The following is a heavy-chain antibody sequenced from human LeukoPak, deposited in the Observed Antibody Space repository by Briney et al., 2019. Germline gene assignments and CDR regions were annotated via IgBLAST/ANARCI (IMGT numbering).Heavy chain of an antibody. Sequence: SGGSLRLSYAASGFTFSSYWMNWARQAPGKGLEWVASINHNGNVNYYVDSVKGRFTISRDNAKNSLYLQMSNSRAEDTAVYFCARGGGLDVWGQGATVTVSS. CDR2: INHNGNVN. V-gene: IGHV3-7*03. J-gene: IGHJ6*02. CDR3: ARGGGLDV. CDR1: GFTFSSYW. D-gene: IGHD3-16*01.